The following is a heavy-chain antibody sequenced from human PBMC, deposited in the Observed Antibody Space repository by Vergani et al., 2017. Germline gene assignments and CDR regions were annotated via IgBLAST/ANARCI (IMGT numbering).Heavy chain of an antibody. CDR2: IHPADSDT. D-gene: IGHD3-22*01. CDR3: ARLYGRDSSGSKYFDY. Sequence: EVQLVQSGAEVKTPGESLKISCQISGYSFTNYWIGWVRQLPGEGLEWMGIIHPADSDTRYSPSFQGQVTISVDKSISTAYLQRSSLRASDSAMYYCARLYGRDSSGSKYFDYWGQGTLVTVSS. CDR1: GYSFTNYW. J-gene: IGHJ4*02. V-gene: IGHV5-51*01.